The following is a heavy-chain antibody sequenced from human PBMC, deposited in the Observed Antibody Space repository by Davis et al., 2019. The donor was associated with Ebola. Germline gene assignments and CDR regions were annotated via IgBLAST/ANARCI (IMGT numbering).Heavy chain of an antibody. J-gene: IGHJ6*02. CDR3: ARQTDSSWKNYYYHYGMDV. V-gene: IGHV4-59*08. Sequence: MPGGSLRLSCTVSGGSISSYYWNWIRQPPGKGLEWIGYIYYSGSTNYNPSLKSRVTISVDTSKNQFSLKLSSVTAADTAVYYCARQTDSSWKNYYYHYGMDVWGQGTTVTVSS. CDR1: GGSISSYY. CDR2: IYYSGST. D-gene: IGHD6-13*01.